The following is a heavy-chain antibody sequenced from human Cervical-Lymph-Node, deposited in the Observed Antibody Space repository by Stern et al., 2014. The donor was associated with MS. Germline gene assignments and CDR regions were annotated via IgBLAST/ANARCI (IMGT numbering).Heavy chain of an antibody. Sequence: QVQLQESGPGLVKPSETLSLTCTVSGGSISSYYWSWIRQPPGKGLEWIGYIYYSGSTNYNPSLKSRVTISVDTSKNQFSLKLSSVTAADTAVYYCARGTDPDWFDPWGQGTLVTVSS. V-gene: IGHV4-59*01. CDR2: IYYSGST. D-gene: IGHD1-1*01. J-gene: IGHJ5*02. CDR1: GGSISSYY. CDR3: ARGTDPDWFDP.